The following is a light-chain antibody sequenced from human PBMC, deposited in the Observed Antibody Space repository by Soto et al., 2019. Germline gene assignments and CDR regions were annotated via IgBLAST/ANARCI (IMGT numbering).Light chain of an antibody. CDR3: QQYDKSRPPVT. V-gene: IGKV3-15*01. J-gene: IGKJ4*01. CDR1: RSVSTN. Sequence: DILLTQSPAIVSVSPGERATLSCRASRSVSTNLAWYQHKHGQAPRLLIYGASTRVTDIPARFSGSGSGTDFTLTINYLKSEDFGVYYCQQYDKSRPPVTFGGGTKVEI. CDR2: GAS.